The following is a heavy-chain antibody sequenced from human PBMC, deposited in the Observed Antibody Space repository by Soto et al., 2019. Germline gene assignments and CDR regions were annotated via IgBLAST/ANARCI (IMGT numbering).Heavy chain of an antibody. D-gene: IGHD1-26*01. CDR2: IDPGDSST. CDR3: ARLEKWYYNYYGMDV. V-gene: IGHV5-10-1*01. Sequence: PGESLKISCQGSGYSFTTYWISWVRQMPGKGLEWMGKIDPGDSSTNYSPSFRGHITISVDRSINTAHLQFSSLKAADTAVYYCARLEKWYYNYYGMDVWGQGTIVTVSS. CDR1: GYSFTTYW. J-gene: IGHJ6*02.